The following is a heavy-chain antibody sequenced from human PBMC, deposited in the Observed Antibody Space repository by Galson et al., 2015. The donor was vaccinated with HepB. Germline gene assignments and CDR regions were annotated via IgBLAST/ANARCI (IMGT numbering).Heavy chain of an antibody. CDR1: GYTFTSYY. CDR3: ARENRDIVVVPAPFNYGMDV. D-gene: IGHD2-2*01. Sequence: SVKVSCKASGYTFTSYYMHWVRQAPGQGLEWMGIINPSGGSTSYAQKFQGRVTMTRDTSTSTVYMELSSLRSEDTAVYYCARENRDIVVVPAPFNYGMDVWGQGTTVTVSS. CDR2: INPSGGST. V-gene: IGHV1-46*01. J-gene: IGHJ6*02.